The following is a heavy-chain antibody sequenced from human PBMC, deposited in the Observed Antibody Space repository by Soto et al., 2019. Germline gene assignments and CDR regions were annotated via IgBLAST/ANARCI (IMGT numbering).Heavy chain of an antibody. CDR1: GYTFTSYG. Sequence: GASVKVSCKASGYTFTSYGISWVRQAPGQGLEWMGWISAYDGNTIYAQKLQGRVTMTADTSTDTAYMELSSLRSEDTAVYYCATSNYDILTGYWRYNWFDPWGQGTLVTVSS. CDR2: ISAYDGNT. CDR3: ATSNYDILTGYWRYNWFDP. V-gene: IGHV1-18*01. J-gene: IGHJ5*02. D-gene: IGHD3-9*01.